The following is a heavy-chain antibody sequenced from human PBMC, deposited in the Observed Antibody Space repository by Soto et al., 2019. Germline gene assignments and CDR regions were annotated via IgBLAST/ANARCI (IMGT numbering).Heavy chain of an antibody. D-gene: IGHD2-15*01. CDR2: IKSKTDGGTT. Sequence: GQALRLSRAGSGVTFSNAWMSWCRQAPGKGQEWVGRIKSKTDGGTTDYAAPVKGRFTISRDDSKNTLYLQMNSLKTEDTAVYCCTLSIIPLTVVADDYWCPGLLLTVS. CDR3: TLSIIPLTVVADDY. V-gene: IGHV3-15*01. J-gene: IGHJ4*02. CDR1: GVTFSNAW.